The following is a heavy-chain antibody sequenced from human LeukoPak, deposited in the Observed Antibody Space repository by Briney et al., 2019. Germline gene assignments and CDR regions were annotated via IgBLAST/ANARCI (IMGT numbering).Heavy chain of an antibody. D-gene: IGHD5-18*01. CDR1: GFTFSSYW. J-gene: IGHJ6*02. CDR3: ARVSGTIQIWPQPFGDGMDV. V-gene: IGHV3-7*03. CDR2: IKQDGSEK. Sequence: PGGSLRLSCAASGFTFSSYWMSWVRQAPGKGLEWVANIKQDGSEKYYVDSVKGRFTISRDNAKNSLYLQMNSLRAEDTAVYYCARVSGTIQIWPQPFGDGMDVWGQGTTVTVSS.